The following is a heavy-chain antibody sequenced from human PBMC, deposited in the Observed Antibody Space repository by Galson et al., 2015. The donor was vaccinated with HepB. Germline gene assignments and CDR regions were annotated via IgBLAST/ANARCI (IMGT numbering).Heavy chain of an antibody. D-gene: IGHD2-15*01. Sequence: SLRLSCAASGFSFTGYAMTWVRQAPGKGLEWVSSITSSGGNSYYTDSVKGRFTVSRDNSKNTLLLQLNSLRADDTAMYFCAKDGIMVANNPYHFHYWGQGTLVTVSS. CDR1: GFSFTGYA. CDR3: AKDGIMVANNPYHFHY. J-gene: IGHJ4*02. V-gene: IGHV3-23*01. CDR2: ITSSGGNS.